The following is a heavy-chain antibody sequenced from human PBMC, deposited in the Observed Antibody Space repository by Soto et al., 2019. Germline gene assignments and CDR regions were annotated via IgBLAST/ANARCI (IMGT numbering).Heavy chain of an antibody. Sequence: SETLSLTCTVSGGSISSYYWSWIRQPPGKGLEWIGYIYYSGSTNYNPSLKSRVTISVDTSKNQFSLKLSSVAAADTAVYYCARARYCSSTSCLSGYYGMDVWGQGTTVTVSS. V-gene: IGHV4-59*01. CDR2: IYYSGST. CDR3: ARARYCSSTSCLSGYYGMDV. J-gene: IGHJ6*02. D-gene: IGHD2-2*01. CDR1: GGSISSYY.